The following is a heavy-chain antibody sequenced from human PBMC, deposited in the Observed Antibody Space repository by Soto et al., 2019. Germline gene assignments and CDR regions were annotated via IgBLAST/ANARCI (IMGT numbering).Heavy chain of an antibody. V-gene: IGHV4-59*01. J-gene: IGHJ4*02. Sequence: SETLSLTCTVSGGSISSYYWSWIRQPPGKGLEWIGYIYYSGSTNYNPSLKSRVTISVDTSKNQFSLKLSSVTAADTAVYYCARGVVRGVITRDWGQGTLVTVSS. CDR1: GGSISSYY. CDR3: ARGVVRGVITRD. D-gene: IGHD3-10*01. CDR2: IYYSGST.